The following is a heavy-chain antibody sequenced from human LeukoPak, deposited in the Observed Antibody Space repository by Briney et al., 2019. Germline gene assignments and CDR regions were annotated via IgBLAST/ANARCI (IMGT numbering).Heavy chain of an antibody. V-gene: IGHV1-18*01. Sequence: ASVKVSCKASGYTFTSYGISWVRQAPGQGLEWMGWISAYNGKTNYAQKLQGRVTMTTDTSTSTAYMELRSLRSDDTAVYYCARDRDTMVRGAGGYWGQGTLVTVSS. J-gene: IGHJ4*02. CDR3: ARDRDTMVRGAGGY. CDR2: ISAYNGKT. CDR1: GYTFTSYG. D-gene: IGHD3-10*01.